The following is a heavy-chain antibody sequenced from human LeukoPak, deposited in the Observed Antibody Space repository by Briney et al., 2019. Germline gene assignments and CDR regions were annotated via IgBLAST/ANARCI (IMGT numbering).Heavy chain of an antibody. CDR1: GFTFSDYW. CDR3: ARDHGSYGYYYFDY. Sequence: AGGSLRLSCAASGFTFSDYWMNRVRQAPGKGLEWLANIKTDGSERYYVDSVRGRFTISRDNSKNTLYLQMNSLRAEDTAVYYCARDHGSYGYYYFDYWGQGTLVTVSS. CDR2: IKTDGSER. V-gene: IGHV3-7*01. J-gene: IGHJ4*02. D-gene: IGHD5-18*01.